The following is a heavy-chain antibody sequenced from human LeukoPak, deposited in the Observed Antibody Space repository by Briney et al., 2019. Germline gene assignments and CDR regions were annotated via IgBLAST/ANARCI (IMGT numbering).Heavy chain of an antibody. CDR2: ISVSGST. CDR1: GFTFRSYV. D-gene: IGHD3-22*01. CDR3: AKPAPHNTDYYYGVHFDY. J-gene: IGHJ4*02. Sequence: PGGFLRLSCAASGFTFRSYVMSWVRQAPGKGLGLVLGISVSGSTYYADSVKGRFTISRDNSKNTLYLQMNSLRAEDTAVYYCAKPAPHNTDYYYGVHFDYWGQGTLVTVSS. V-gene: IGHV3-23*01.